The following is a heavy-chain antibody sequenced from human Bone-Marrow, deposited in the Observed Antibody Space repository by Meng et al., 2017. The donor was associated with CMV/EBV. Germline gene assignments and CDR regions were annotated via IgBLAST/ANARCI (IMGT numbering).Heavy chain of an antibody. D-gene: IGHD4-11*01. CDR1: GGSISSYY. V-gene: IGHV4-59*01. J-gene: IGHJ5*02. Sequence: SETLSLTCTVSGGSISSYYWSWIRQPPGKGLEWIGYIYYSGSTNYNPSLKSRVTISVDTSKNQFSLKLSSVTAADTAVYYCARVPGAIFDYSNVPGWFAPWGPGTLVTVSS. CDR3: ARVPGAIFDYSNVPGWFAP. CDR2: IYYSGST.